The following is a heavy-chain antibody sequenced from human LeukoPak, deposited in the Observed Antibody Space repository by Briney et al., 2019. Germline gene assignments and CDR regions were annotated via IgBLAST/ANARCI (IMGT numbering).Heavy chain of an antibody. V-gene: IGHV3-30*18. CDR2: ISYDGSNK. CDR3: AKDYGGDAFDI. D-gene: IGHD4-23*01. CDR1: GFTFHWFG. Sequence: PGGSLRPPFGGLGFTFHWFGLDLVPQAPGKGVGGVAVISYDGSNKYYADSVKGRFTISRDNSKNTLYLQMNSLRAEDTAVYYCAKDYGGDAFDIWGQGTMVTVSS. J-gene: IGHJ3*02.